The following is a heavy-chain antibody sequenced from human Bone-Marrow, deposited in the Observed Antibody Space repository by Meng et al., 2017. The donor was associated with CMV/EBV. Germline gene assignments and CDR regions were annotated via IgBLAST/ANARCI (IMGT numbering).Heavy chain of an antibody. V-gene: IGHV3-33*06. CDR3: AKDGRYCSGGTCYPFYYFDY. D-gene: IGHD2-15*01. CDR2: IWYDGTNK. J-gene: IGHJ4*02. CDR1: GFMFSDYA. Sequence: GGSLRLSCAASGFMFSDYAMHWVRQTPGEGLEWVAGIWYDGTNKYYSDSVKGRFTVSKDYSKNTLCLQMNSLRAEDTAVYFCAKDGRYCSGGTCYPFYYFDYWGQGALVTVSS.